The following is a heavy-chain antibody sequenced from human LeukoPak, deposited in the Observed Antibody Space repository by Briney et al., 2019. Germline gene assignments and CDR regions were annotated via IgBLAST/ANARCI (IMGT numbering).Heavy chain of an antibody. CDR3: AREGQAGVPAVNWFDP. D-gene: IGHD2-2*01. CDR2: VYYSGST. CDR1: GGSISSSSYY. Sequence: PSETLSLTCTVSGGSISSSSYYWGWIRQPPGKGLEWIGSVYYSGSTYYNPSLKSRVTISVDTSKNQFSLKLSSVTAADTAVYYCAREGQAGVPAVNWFDPWGQGTLVTVSS. V-gene: IGHV4-39*07. J-gene: IGHJ5*02.